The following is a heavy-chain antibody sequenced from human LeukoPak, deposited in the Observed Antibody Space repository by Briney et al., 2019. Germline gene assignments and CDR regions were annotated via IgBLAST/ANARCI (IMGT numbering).Heavy chain of an antibody. CDR2: IFTIGST. CDR1: GGSISGYY. J-gene: IGHJ6*03. V-gene: IGHV4-4*07. Sequence: KPSETLSLTCTVSGGSISGYYWSWFRQSARKGLEWIGRIFTIGSTSYNPSLKSRVTMSLDTSKNQFSLRLTSVTAADTAVYYCARDESGYYYMDVWDKGTTVTVSS. CDR3: ARDESGYYYMDV. D-gene: IGHD1-26*01.